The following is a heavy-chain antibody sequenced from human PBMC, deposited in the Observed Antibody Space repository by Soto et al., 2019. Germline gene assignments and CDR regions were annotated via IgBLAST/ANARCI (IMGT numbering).Heavy chain of an antibody. J-gene: IGHJ4*02. CDR3: AKLALAYYYDSSGYYFRHPGY. CDR1: GFTFSSYS. Sequence: PGGSLRLSCAASGFTFSSYSMNWVRQAPGKGLEWVSYISGSSSTIYYADSVKGRFTISRDNAKNSLYLQMNSLRAEDTAVYYSAKLALAYYYDSSGYYFRHPGYWGQGTLVTVSS. D-gene: IGHD3-22*01. CDR2: ISGSSSTI. V-gene: IGHV3-48*01.